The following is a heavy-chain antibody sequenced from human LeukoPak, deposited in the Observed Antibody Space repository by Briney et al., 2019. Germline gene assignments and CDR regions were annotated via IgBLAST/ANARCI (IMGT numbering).Heavy chain of an antibody. J-gene: IGHJ4*02. V-gene: IGHV4-59*01. CDR1: GGSIRSYY. Sequence: PSETLSLTCTVYGGSIRSYYWSWIRQPPGKGLEWIGHIYYSGSTNYNPSLKSRVTISIDTSKNQFSLRLSSVTAADTAMYYCARGAAGYSYGWGEGTLVTVSS. CDR2: IYYSGST. CDR3: ARGAAGYSYG. D-gene: IGHD5-18*01.